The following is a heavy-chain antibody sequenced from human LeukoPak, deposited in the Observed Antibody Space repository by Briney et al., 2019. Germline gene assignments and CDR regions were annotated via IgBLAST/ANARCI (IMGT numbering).Heavy chain of an antibody. CDR2: IYYSGST. J-gene: IGHJ4*02. CDR3: ASYPLMGGRFGDSYGGGFDY. Sequence: SETLSLTCTVSGGSISSYYWSWIRQPPGKGLEWIGYIYYSGSTNYNPSLKSRVTISVDTSKNQFSLKLSSVTAADTAVYYCASYPLMGGRFGDSYGGGFDYWGQGTLVTVSS. D-gene: IGHD5-18*01. V-gene: IGHV4-59*01. CDR1: GGSISSYY.